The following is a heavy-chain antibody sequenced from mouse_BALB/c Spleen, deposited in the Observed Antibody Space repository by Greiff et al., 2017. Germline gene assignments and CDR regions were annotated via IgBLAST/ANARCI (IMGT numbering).Heavy chain of an antibody. Sequence: VQGVESGPGLVAPSQSLSITCTVSGFSLTSYGVHWVRQPPGKGLEWLGVIWAGGSTNYNSALMSRLSISKDNSKSQVFLKMNSLQTDDTAMYYCARDRGSSYRYFDVWGAGTTVTVSS. D-gene: IGHD1-1*01. CDR3: ARDRGSSYRYFDV. V-gene: IGHV2-9*02. CDR1: GFSLTSYG. CDR2: IWAGGST. J-gene: IGHJ1*01.